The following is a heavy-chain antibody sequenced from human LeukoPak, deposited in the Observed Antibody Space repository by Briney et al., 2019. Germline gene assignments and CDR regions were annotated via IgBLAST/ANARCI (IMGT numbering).Heavy chain of an antibody. J-gene: IGHJ3*02. CDR1: GYTFTGYY. CDR2: ISAYNGNT. CDR3: ARVDSSGWEHDAFDI. Sequence: GASVKVSCKASGYTFTGYYMHWVRQAPGQGLEWMGWISAYNGNTNYAQKLQGRVTMTTDTSTSTAYMELSSLKSDDTAVYYCARVDSSGWEHDAFDIWGQGTMVTVSS. D-gene: IGHD6-25*01. V-gene: IGHV1-18*04.